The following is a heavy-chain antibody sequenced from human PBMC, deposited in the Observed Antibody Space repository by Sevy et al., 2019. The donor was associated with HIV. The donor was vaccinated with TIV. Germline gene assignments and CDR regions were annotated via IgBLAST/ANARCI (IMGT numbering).Heavy chain of an antibody. CDR1: GFTFSDYF. Sequence: GGSLRLSCAASGFTFSDYFMTWIRQAPGKGLEWVSYISSSGRTTCYADAVEGRLTISRDKAKNSLYLLMNSLRAEDTAVYYCASLYFYGMDVWGQGTTVTVSS. CDR3: ASLYFYGMDV. J-gene: IGHJ6*02. CDR2: ISSSGRTT. V-gene: IGHV3-11*01.